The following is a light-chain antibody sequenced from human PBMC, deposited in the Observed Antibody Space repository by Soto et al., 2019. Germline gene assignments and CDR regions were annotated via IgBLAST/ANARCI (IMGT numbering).Light chain of an antibody. CDR2: WAS. CDR1: QSVLYRSKNQNY. CDR3: QQYYSTPLT. V-gene: IGKV4-1*01. Sequence: DILTMPLRARVTIYRKSSQSVLYRSKNQNYFTWYQQKPGHPPKLLIHWASTRGSGVPYRFSGSGSGTDFTLTIGCLQAEDVAIYYCQQYYSTPLTFGGGTKVDIK. J-gene: IGKJ4*01.